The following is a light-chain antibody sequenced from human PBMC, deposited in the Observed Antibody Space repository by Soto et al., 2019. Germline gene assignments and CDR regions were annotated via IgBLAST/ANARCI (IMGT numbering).Light chain of an antibody. V-gene: IGLV2-8*01. Sequence: QSALTQPPSASGSLGQSVTLSCTGTSRDVGGYNYVSWYQPHPGKASKLMISEVSKRPSGVPYRFSGSKSGNAASLTVSGLQAEDEADYYCSSFAGNNNLVFGGETNLTVL. J-gene: IGLJ2*01. CDR2: EVS. CDR3: SSFAGNNNLV. CDR1: SRDVGGYNY.